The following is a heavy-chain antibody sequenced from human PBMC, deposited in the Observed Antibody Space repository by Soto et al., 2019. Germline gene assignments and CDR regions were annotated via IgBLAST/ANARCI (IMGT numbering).Heavy chain of an antibody. V-gene: IGHV1-8*01. Sequence: GASVKGSCKASGYTFTIYDINWVRQATGQGLEWMGWMNPNSGNTGYAQKFQGRVTMTRNTSISTAYMELSSLRSEDTAVYYCARETYGDYVGYFDPWGQRIQVTVSS. J-gene: IGHJ5*02. CDR3: ARETYGDYVGYFDP. CDR2: MNPNSGNT. D-gene: IGHD4-17*01. CDR1: GYTFTIYD.